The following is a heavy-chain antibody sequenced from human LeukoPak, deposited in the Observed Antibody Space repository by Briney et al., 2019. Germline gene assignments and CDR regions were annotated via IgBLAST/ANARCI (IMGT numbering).Heavy chain of an antibody. J-gene: IGHJ2*01. CDR2: ISYSETT. V-gene: IGHV4-59*01. Sequence: TASETLSLTCTVSGGSISSFYWSWIRQPPGKGLEYIGYISYSETTSYNPSLKSRVTISVDTSKNQFSLKLTSVTAADTAVYYCARDNYGGNEYWYFDLWGRGTLVTVSS. CDR1: GGSISSFY. D-gene: IGHD4-23*01. CDR3: ARDNYGGNEYWYFDL.